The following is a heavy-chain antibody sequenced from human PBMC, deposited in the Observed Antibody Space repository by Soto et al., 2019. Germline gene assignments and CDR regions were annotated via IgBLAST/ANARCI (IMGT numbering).Heavy chain of an antibody. Sequence: EVQLVESGGGLVQPGGSLRLSCAASGFTFSSYWMSWVRQAPGKGLEWVANIKQDGSEKYYVDSVKGRFTISRDNAKNALYLQMNSRRAEDTAVYYCARREYCSGGSCYHGGYYYYYMDVWGKGTTVTVSS. CDR1: GFTFSSYW. CDR3: ARREYCSGGSCYHGGYYYYYMDV. D-gene: IGHD2-15*01. CDR2: IKQDGSEK. V-gene: IGHV3-7*01. J-gene: IGHJ6*03.